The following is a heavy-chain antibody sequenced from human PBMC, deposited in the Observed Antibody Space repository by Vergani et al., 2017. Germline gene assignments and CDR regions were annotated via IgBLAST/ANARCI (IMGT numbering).Heavy chain of an antibody. V-gene: IGHV3-9*01. D-gene: IGHD3-3*01. Sequence: EVQLVESGGGLVKPGGSLRLSCAASGFTFSSYSMNWVRQAPGKGLEWVSGISWNSGSIGYADSVKGRFTISRDNAKNSLYLQMNSLRAEDTALYYCAKDSTFEGNGMDVWGQGTTVTVSS. J-gene: IGHJ6*02. CDR2: ISWNSGSI. CDR3: AKDSTFEGNGMDV. CDR1: GFTFSSYS.